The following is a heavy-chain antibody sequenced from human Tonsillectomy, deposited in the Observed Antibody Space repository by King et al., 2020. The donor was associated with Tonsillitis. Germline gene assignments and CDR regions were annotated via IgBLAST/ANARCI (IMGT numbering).Heavy chain of an antibody. J-gene: IGHJ4*02. CDR2: IYHSGST. D-gene: IGHD5-12*01. CDR3: ARTSSSPGGYDHFDY. CDR1: GYSISSGYY. Sequence: QLQESGPGLVKPSETLSLTCAVSGYSISSGYYWGWIRQPPGKGLEWIGSIYHSGSTYYNPSLKSRVTISVDTSKNQFSLKLSSVTAAETAVYLCARTSSSPGGYDHFDYWGQGTLVTVSS. V-gene: IGHV4-38-2*01.